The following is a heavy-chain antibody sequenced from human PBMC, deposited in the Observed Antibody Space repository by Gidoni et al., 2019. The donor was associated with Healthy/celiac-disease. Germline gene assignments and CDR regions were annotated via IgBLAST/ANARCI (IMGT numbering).Heavy chain of an antibody. D-gene: IGHD6-13*01. V-gene: IGHV3-30-3*01. J-gene: IGHJ3*02. Sequence: VQLVASGGRVVQPGRSLRLSCAASGFTFSSYAMHWVRQAPGKGLEWVAVISYDGSNKYYADSVKGRFTISRDNSKNTLYLQMNSLRAEDTAVYYCAREYSSILRLAFDIWGQGTMVTVSS. CDR3: AREYSSILRLAFDI. CDR2: ISYDGSNK. CDR1: GFTFSSYA.